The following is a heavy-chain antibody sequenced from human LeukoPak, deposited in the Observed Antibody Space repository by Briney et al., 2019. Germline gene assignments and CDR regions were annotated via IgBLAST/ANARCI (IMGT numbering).Heavy chain of an antibody. CDR2: ISAYNGNT. V-gene: IGHV1-18*01. CDR1: GYIFINYG. Sequence: ASVKVSCKASGYIFINYGISWVRQAPGQGLEWMGWISAYNGNTNYAQKFQGRVTMTTDTPTSTAYMELRSLRSDDTAVYYCARDPTIAVAGTLDYWGQGTLVTVSS. CDR3: ARDPTIAVAGTLDY. D-gene: IGHD6-19*01. J-gene: IGHJ4*02.